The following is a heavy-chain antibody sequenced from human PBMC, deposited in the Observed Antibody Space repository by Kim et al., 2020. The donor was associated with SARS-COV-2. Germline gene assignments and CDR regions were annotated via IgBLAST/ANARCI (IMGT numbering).Heavy chain of an antibody. V-gene: IGHV1-8*01. CDR2: PNSGKK. Sequence: PNSGKKGYARKFQGRVTMTRNTSISTAYMELSNLRSEDTAVYYCARDFDLWGRGTLVTVSS. J-gene: IGHJ2*01. CDR3: ARDFDL.